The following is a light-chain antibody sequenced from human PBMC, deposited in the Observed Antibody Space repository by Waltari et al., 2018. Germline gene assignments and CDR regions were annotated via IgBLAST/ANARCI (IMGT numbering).Light chain of an antibody. CDR3: SSYTSSSTVV. CDR1: SSDVGGYNC. V-gene: IGLV2-14*01. CDR2: EVS. J-gene: IGLJ2*01. Sequence: QSALTQPASVSGSPGQSITISCTGTSSDVGGYNCASWYQQHPGKAPKLMIDEVSNRPSGVSNRFSGSKSGNTASLTIAGLQAEDDADYYCSSYTSSSTVVFGGGTKLTVL.